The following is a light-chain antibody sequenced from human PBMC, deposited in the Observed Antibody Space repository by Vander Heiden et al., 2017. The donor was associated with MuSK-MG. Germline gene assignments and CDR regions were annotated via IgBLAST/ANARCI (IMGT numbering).Light chain of an antibody. CDR1: QDISSY. Sequence: DIQMTQSPSSLSASVGDRVTIICRASQDISSYLNWYQQKPGKGPTLLIYYASTLESGVPSRFSGSGTGTDFTLTISSLQPEDFATYYCQQSYTTPTFGQGTRLEIK. CDR3: QQSYTTPT. CDR2: YAS. V-gene: IGKV1-39*01. J-gene: IGKJ5*01.